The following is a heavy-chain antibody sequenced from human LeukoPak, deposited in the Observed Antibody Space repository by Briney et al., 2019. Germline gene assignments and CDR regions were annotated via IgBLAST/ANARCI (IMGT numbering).Heavy chain of an antibody. CDR3: ARGHPSSRGSDEGADF. J-gene: IGHJ4*02. CDR2: IHTSGST. CDR1: GGSVSSGNNY. D-gene: IGHD1-26*01. V-gene: IGHV4-61*02. Sequence: PSETLSLTCTVSGGSVSSGNNYWTWIRQPAGKGLERIGRIHTSGSTDYSPSLKSRVTISVDASKNQFSLNLSSVTAADTAVYYCARGHPSSRGSDEGADFWGQGTLVTVSS.